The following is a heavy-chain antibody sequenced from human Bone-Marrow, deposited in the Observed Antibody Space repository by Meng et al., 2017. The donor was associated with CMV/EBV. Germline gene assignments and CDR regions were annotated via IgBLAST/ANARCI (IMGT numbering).Heavy chain of an antibody. Sequence: QGELGQSGAEVKKPGAPVKVSCKASGYTLIDYYIHWVRQAPGQWLEWMGWINPSDDTNYAQNFQGRVTMTRDMSINTVYMELSRLTSDDTAVYYCARSSGWSRFDHWGQGTLVTVSS. D-gene: IGHD6-19*01. CDR3: ARSSGWSRFDH. J-gene: IGHJ4*02. V-gene: IGHV1-2*02. CDR2: INPSDDT. CDR1: GYTLIDYY.